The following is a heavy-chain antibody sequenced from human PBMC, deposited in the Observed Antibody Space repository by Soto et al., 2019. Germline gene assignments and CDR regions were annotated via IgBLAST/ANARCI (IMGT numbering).Heavy chain of an antibody. J-gene: IGHJ4*02. Sequence: GGSLRLSCAASGFTFSSYGMHWVRQAPGKGLEWVAVIWYDGSNKYYADSVKGRFTISRDNSKNTLYLQMNSLRAEDTAVYYCERDQSSSPFDYWGQGTLVTVSS. D-gene: IGHD6-6*01. CDR1: GFTFSSYG. CDR3: ERDQSSSPFDY. V-gene: IGHV3-33*01. CDR2: IWYDGSNK.